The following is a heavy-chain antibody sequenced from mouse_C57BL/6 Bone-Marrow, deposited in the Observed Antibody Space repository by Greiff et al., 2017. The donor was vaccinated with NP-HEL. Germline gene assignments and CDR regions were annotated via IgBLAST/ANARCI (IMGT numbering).Heavy chain of an antibody. CDR3: ARQNWDDWYFDV. Sequence: EVQLVESGGGLVQPGGSLKLSCAASGFTFSDYYMYWVRQTPEKRLEWVAYISNGGGSTYYPDTVKGRFTISRDNAKNTLYLQMSRLKSEDTAMYYCARQNWDDWYFDVWGTGTTVTVSS. V-gene: IGHV5-12*01. CDR1: GFTFSDYY. CDR2: ISNGGGST. D-gene: IGHD4-1*01. J-gene: IGHJ1*03.